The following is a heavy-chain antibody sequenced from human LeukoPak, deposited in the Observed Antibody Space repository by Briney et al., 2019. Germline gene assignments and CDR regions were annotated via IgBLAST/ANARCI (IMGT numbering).Heavy chain of an antibody. J-gene: IGHJ1*01. CDR1: GFTVSSNY. CDR2: ISSSSSYI. Sequence: GGSLRLPCAASGFTVSSNYMNWVRQAPGKGLEWVSSISSSSSYIYYADSVKGRFTISRDNAKNSLYLQMNSLRAEDTAVYYCARTRGPLLPEHWGQGTLVTVSS. CDR3: ARTRGPLLPEH. D-gene: IGHD3-22*01. V-gene: IGHV3-21*01.